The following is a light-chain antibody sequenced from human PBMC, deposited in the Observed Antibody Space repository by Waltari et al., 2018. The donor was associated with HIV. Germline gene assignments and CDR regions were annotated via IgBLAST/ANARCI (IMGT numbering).Light chain of an antibody. CDR2: DAS. J-gene: IGKJ3*01. V-gene: IGKV3-11*01. CDR3: HQRKDFREFT. Sequence: EIVLTQFPATLSLSPGERATLSCRASQSVIRYLSWYQQKPGQAPRLLIYDASNRATGIPARFSGSGSGTDFTLTISSLEPEDFAVYYCHQRKDFREFTFGPGTKVEIK. CDR1: QSVIRY.